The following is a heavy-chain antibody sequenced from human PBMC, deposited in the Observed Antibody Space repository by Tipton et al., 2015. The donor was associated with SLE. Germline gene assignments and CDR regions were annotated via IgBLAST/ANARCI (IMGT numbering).Heavy chain of an antibody. CDR3: ARRHYSGSGASDY. CDR2: IHPADSNV. J-gene: IGHJ4*02. D-gene: IGHD3-10*01. Sequence: QLVQSGAELRKPGESLKISCQDSGDNFATYWIGWVRQMPGKGLEWMGIIHPADSNVHYSPSFQGQVTISADKSINTAYLQWRSLKASDTAMYYCARRHYSGSGASDYWSLGTLVTVSS. V-gene: IGHV5-51*03. CDR1: GDNFATYW.